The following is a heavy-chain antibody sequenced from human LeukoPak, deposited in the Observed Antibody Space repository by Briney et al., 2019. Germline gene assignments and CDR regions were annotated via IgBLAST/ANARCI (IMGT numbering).Heavy chain of an antibody. CDR2: IADNGAT. V-gene: IGHV3-23*01. Sequence: GGSLRLSCAASGFTFSKSAMTWVRQAPGKGLEWVSGIADNGATYYAESVKGRFTISRDKSKNTLYLQMNSLRAEDTAVYYCARDYYGGNSEVISWHFDLWGRGTLVSVSS. CDR1: GFTFSKSA. CDR3: ARDYYGGNSEVISWHFDL. D-gene: IGHD4-23*01. J-gene: IGHJ2*01.